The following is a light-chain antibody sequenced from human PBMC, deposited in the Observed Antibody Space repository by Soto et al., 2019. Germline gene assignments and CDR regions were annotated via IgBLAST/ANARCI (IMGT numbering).Light chain of an antibody. CDR3: SLYTSENAYV. J-gene: IGLJ1*01. CDR1: SSDVGKYNY. Sequence: QSALTQPASVSGSPGQSITISCTGTSSDVGKYNYVSWYQQHPAKAPKLMIFEVSNRPSGVPDRFSGSKSGNTASLTISGLQAADEADYYCSLYTSENAYVFGTGTKLTVL. V-gene: IGLV2-14*01. CDR2: EVS.